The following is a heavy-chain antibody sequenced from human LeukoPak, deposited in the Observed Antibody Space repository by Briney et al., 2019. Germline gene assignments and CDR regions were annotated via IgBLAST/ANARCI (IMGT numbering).Heavy chain of an antibody. Sequence: GGSLRLSCAASGFTLSLYSMSWVRQAPGKGLEWLSYISRRSDAIYYADSVQGRFTVPRDNAKNSLFLQMISLRDEDTAVYYCARDDGQGEARNAFDVWGPGTMVTVSS. J-gene: IGHJ3*01. CDR3: ARDDGQGEARNAFDV. CDR1: GFTLSLYS. V-gene: IGHV3-48*02. D-gene: IGHD3-16*01. CDR2: ISRRSDAI.